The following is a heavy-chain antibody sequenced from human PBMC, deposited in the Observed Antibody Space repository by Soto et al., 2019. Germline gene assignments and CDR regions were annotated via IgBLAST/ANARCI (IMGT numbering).Heavy chain of an antibody. Sequence: PGGSLRLSCAASGFTFSSFCMHWVRQAPGKGLEWVAFISYDGRNKYYGDSVKGRFNISRDNLKNTLYLQMSSLRAEDTAVYYCAKDQQGYDFLTGLGGRWFDPWGQGTLVTVSS. D-gene: IGHD3-9*01. V-gene: IGHV3-30*18. J-gene: IGHJ5*02. CDR3: AKDQQGYDFLTGLGGRWFDP. CDR1: GFTFSSFC. CDR2: ISYDGRNK.